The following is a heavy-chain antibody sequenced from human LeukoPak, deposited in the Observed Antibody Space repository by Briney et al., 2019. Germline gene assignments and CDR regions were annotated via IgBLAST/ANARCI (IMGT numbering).Heavy chain of an antibody. CDR1: GFTFSSYG. D-gene: IGHD3-22*01. J-gene: IGHJ4*02. CDR3: ARDSPTDSSGCYYPDY. V-gene: IGHV3-33*01. CDR2: IWYDGSNK. Sequence: GRSLRLSCAASGFTFSSYGMHWVRQAPAKGLEWVAVIWYDGSNKYYADSVKGRFTIFRDNSKNTLYLQMDSLRAEDTAVYYCARDSPTDSSGCYYPDYWGQGTLVTVSS.